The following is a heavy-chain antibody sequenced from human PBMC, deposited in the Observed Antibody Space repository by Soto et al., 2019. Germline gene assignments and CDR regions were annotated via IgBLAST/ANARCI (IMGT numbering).Heavy chain of an antibody. V-gene: IGHV4-28*01. CDR3: ARTVGSSWFYFDY. Sequence: KPSETLSLTCAVSGYSISSSNWWGWIRQPPGKGLEWIGYIYYSGSTYYNPSLKSRVTMSVDTSKNQFSLKLSSVTAVDTAVYYCARTVGSSWFYFDYWGQGTLVTVSS. CDR1: GYSISSSNW. D-gene: IGHD6-13*01. J-gene: IGHJ4*02. CDR2: IYYSGST.